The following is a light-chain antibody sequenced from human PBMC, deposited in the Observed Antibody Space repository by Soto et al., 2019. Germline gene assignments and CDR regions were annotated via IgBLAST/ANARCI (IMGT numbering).Light chain of an antibody. CDR1: QSVSSSY. Sequence: EIVLTQSPGTLSLSPGERATLSCRASQSVSSSYLAWYQQKPGQATRLLIYGASSRATGIPDRFSGSGSGTDFNLTISRLETEDFAVYYCQQYGSSPLTFGGGTKVEIK. V-gene: IGKV3-20*01. J-gene: IGKJ4*01. CDR2: GAS. CDR3: QQYGSSPLT.